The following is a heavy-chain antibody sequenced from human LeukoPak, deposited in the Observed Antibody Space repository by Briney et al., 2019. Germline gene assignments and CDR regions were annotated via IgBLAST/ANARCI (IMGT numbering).Heavy chain of an antibody. V-gene: IGHV4-30-2*01. CDR1: GGSISSGGYY. J-gene: IGHJ4*02. CDR2: IYHSGST. D-gene: IGHD3-3*01. CDR3: ARVSKLAYYDFWSGPTEIFDY. Sequence: KTSETLSLTCTVSGGSISSGGYYWSWIRQPPGKGLEWIGYIYHSGSTYYNPSLKSRVTISVDRSKNQFSLKLSSVTAADTAVYYCARVSKLAYYDFWSGPTEIFDYWGQGTLVTVSS.